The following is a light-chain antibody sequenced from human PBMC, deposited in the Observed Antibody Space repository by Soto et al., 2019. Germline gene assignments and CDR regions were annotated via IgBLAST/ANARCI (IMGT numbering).Light chain of an antibody. V-gene: IGKV3-20*01. CDR3: QHYGSLVLT. CDR1: QSVSSSY. CDR2: GAS. Sequence: EIVLTQSPGTLSLSPGERATLSCRASQSVSSSYLAWYQQKPGQAPRLLIYGASSRATGIPDTFSGSGSGTDLTLTISRLEPADFAVYYCQHYGSLVLTFGGGTKVEIK. J-gene: IGKJ4*01.